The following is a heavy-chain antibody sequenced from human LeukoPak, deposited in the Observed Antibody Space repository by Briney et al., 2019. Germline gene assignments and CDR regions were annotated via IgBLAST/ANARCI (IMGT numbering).Heavy chain of an antibody. CDR1: GYTFTGYY. CDR2: INPNSGGT. J-gene: IGHJ5*02. CDR3: ARVGVGYRSGGSCYSETFDP. Sequence: GASVKVSCKASGYTFTGYYMHWVRQAPGQGLEWMGRINPNSGGTNYAQKFQGRVTMTRDTSISTAYMELSRLRSDDTAVYYCARVGVGYRSGGSCYSETFDPWGQGTLVTVSS. D-gene: IGHD2-15*01. V-gene: IGHV1-2*06.